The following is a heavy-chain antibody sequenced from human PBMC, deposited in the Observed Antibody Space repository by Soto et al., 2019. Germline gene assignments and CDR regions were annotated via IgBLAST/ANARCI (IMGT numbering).Heavy chain of an antibody. CDR2: INPNSGGT. CDR3: ARADSSGWYGGGYYFDY. J-gene: IGHJ4*02. CDR1: GYTFTGYY. Sequence: ASVKVSCKASGYTFTGYYMHWVRQAPGQGLEWMGWINPNSGGTNYAQKFQGWVTMTRDTSISTAYMELSRLRSDDTAVYYCARADSSGWYGGGYYFDYWGQGTLVTVSS. D-gene: IGHD6-19*01. V-gene: IGHV1-2*04.